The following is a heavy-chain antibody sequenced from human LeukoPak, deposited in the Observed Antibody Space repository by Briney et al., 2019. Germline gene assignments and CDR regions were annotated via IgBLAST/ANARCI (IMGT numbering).Heavy chain of an antibody. CDR2: MYYSGST. CDR1: GGSLSSSSYY. CDR3: ATDPAYYYYYGMDV. V-gene: IGHV4-39*01. Sequence: SETLSLTCTVSGGSLSSSSYYWDWLRQPPGTGLEWLGSMYYSGSTYYNPSLKSRVTISVDTSKNQFSLKLSSVTAADTAVYYCATDPAYYYYYGMDVWGQGTTVTVSS. J-gene: IGHJ6*02. D-gene: IGHD2-2*01.